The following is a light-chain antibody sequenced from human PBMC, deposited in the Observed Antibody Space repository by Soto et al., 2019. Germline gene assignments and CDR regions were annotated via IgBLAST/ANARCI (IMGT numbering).Light chain of an antibody. CDR1: QTISSW. CDR3: QHYNSYSEA. J-gene: IGKJ1*01. V-gene: IGKV1-5*03. Sequence: DIQMTQSPSTLSGSVGDRVTITCRASQTISSWLAWYQQKPGKAPKLLIYKASTLTSGVPSRFSGSGSRTEFTLTISSLQPDDFAAYYCQHYNSYSEAFGQGTKVELK. CDR2: KAS.